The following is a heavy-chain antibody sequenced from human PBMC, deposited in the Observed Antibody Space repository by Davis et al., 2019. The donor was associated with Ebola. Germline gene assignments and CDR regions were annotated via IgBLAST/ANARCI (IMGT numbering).Heavy chain of an antibody. D-gene: IGHD4-17*01. J-gene: IGHJ4*02. Sequence: GSLRLSCTVSGGSISSSNYYWGWIRQPPGKGLEWIGYIYYSGSTTYNPSLRSRVTISVDTSKTQFSLKVSSVTAADTAVYYCARADGDYVHFDYWGQGILVTVSS. CDR1: GGSISSSNYY. V-gene: IGHV4-61*05. CDR2: IYYSGST. CDR3: ARADGDYVHFDY.